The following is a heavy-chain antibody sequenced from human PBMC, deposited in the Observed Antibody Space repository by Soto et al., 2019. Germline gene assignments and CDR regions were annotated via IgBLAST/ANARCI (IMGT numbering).Heavy chain of an antibody. CDR2: ISAYNGNT. CDR3: ARDYYDSSGYYRWYYGMDV. CDR1: GYTFTSDG. J-gene: IGHJ6*02. Sequence: GASVKVSCKASGYTFTSDGISWVRQAPGQGLEWMGWISAYNGNTNYAQKLQGRVTMTTDTSTSTAYMELRSLRSDDTAVYYCARDYYDSSGYYRWYYGMDVWGQGTTVTVSS. D-gene: IGHD3-22*01. V-gene: IGHV1-18*04.